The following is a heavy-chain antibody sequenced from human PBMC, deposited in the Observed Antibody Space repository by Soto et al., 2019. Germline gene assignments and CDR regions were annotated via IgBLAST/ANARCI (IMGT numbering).Heavy chain of an antibody. CDR1: GFTFSTYA. CDR3: PREGHGDWFDP. D-gene: IGHD3-10*01. V-gene: IGHV3-30*14. J-gene: IGHJ5*02. CDR2: ISDDGTNK. Sequence: QVHLVESGGGVVQPGRSLRLSCAASGFTFSTYAMHWVRQAPGKGLEWVATISDDGTNKYYADSVKGRFTISRDNSKDTLYLQMNSLRAEDTEVYYCPREGHGDWFDPWGQGTLVTVSS.